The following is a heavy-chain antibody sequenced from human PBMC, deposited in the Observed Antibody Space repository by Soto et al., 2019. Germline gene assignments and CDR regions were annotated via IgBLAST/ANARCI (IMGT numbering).Heavy chain of an antibody. Sequence: ASVKVSCKASGYTFNTYGISWVRQAPGQGLEWMGWISTFNGETRYAQKFQARVTVTTDTSTTTGYMELRSLRSDDTAVYYCARGVDYCSSSTCLIDHWGQGTLVTVSS. CDR2: ISTFNGET. V-gene: IGHV1-18*01. J-gene: IGHJ4*02. CDR3: ARGVDYCSSSTCLIDH. D-gene: IGHD2-2*01. CDR1: GYTFNTYG.